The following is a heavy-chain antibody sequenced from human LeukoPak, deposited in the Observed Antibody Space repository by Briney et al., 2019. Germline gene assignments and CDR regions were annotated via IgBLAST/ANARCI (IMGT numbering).Heavy chain of an antibody. CDR1: AFTFSNYS. CDR2: ISSSSTLI. V-gene: IGHV3-48*01. CDR3: AKDGAYGGDYFDY. J-gene: IGHJ4*02. D-gene: IGHD4-23*01. Sequence: GGSLRLSCAASAFTFSNYSMNWVRQAPGKGLEWVSYISSSSTLIYYADSVKGRFTISRDNSKNTLYLQMNSLRAEDTAVYYCAKDGAYGGDYFDYWGQGTLVTVSS.